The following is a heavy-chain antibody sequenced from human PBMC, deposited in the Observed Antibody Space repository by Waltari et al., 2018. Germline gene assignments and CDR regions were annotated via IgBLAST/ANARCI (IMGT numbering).Heavy chain of an antibody. CDR1: GASFSSYY. CDR2: IRHPGNT. D-gene: IGHD3-3*01. Sequence: QVQLQQWGAGLLKPSETLSLTCSVSGASFSSYYWGWVRHVTGKGLEWIGQIRHPGNTNYNPYLQSRVAISIDTSRNQFSLRVFSVTAADTGLYFCTRGGNYDFWSHSPFVDPWGQGTQVSVSS. J-gene: IGHJ5*02. V-gene: IGHV4-34*01. CDR3: TRGGNYDFWSHSPFVDP.